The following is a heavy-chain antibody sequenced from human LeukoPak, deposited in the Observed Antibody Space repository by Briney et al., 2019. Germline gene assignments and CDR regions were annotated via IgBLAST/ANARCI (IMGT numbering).Heavy chain of an antibody. CDR1: GFTFISYG. Sequence: GRSLRLSCAASGFTFISYGMHWVRQAPGKGLEWVAVISYDGSNKYYADSVEGRFTISRDNSKNTLYLQMNSLRAEDTAVYYCARAHNWKYGSFDFWGQGTLVTVSS. CDR2: ISYDGSNK. D-gene: IGHD1-7*01. V-gene: IGHV3-30*03. CDR3: ARAHNWKYGSFDF. J-gene: IGHJ4*02.